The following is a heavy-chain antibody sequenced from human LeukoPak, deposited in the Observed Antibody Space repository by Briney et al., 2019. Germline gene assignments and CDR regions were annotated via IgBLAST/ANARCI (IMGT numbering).Heavy chain of an antibody. V-gene: IGHV1-46*01. CDR2: INPSGGST. CDR1: GYTFTSYY. J-gene: IGHJ4*02. CDR3: ARAYYHDSSDYYFPLDY. D-gene: IGHD3-22*01. Sequence: GASVKASCKASGYTFTSYYMHWVRQAPGQGLEWMGIINPSGGSTTYAQKFQGRVTMTRDTSTSTVYMELSSLRSEDTAVYYCARAYYHDSSDYYFPLDYWGQGTLVTVSS.